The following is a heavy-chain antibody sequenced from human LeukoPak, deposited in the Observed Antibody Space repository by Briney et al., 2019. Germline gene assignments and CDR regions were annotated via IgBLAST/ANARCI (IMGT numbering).Heavy chain of an antibody. Sequence: SETLDLTCTVRSGSISTYYWSWVRQPHGKGLESLGHIYYSGSTNYNPSLRSRVTISVDTSKNQFSLNLSSLTAADTAMYYCARGSYSDYEPMFDYWGQGSLVTVSS. CDR2: IYYSGST. D-gene: IGHD5-12*01. CDR3: ARGSYSDYEPMFDY. CDR1: SGSISTYY. J-gene: IGHJ4*02. V-gene: IGHV4-59*01.